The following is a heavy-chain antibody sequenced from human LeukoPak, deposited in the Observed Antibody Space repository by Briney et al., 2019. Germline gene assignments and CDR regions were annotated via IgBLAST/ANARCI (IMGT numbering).Heavy chain of an antibody. CDR1: GFTFSTYA. J-gene: IGHJ4*02. V-gene: IGHV3-23*01. CDR2: ISNRGDST. D-gene: IGHD2/OR15-2a*01. CDR3: VKDRCDRTTCPEV. Sequence: GGSLRLSCAASGFTFSTYAMSWVRQAPGEGLEWVSGISNRGDSTYYADSMKGRFTISRGNSKNILYLQMRSLRAEDTALYYCVKDRCDRTTCPEVWGQGTLVTVSS.